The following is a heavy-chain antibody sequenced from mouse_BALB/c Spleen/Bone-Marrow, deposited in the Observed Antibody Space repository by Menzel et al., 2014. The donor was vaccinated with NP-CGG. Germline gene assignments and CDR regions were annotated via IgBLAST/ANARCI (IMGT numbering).Heavy chain of an antibody. CDR2: NDPANGNA. J-gene: IGHJ2*01. CDR3: ARYRLGTYFDF. D-gene: IGHD2-14*01. CDR1: GFNIKDTY. Sequence: VQLKESGAELVKPGASVKLSCTASGFNIKDTYMHWVKQRPEQGLEWIGRNDPANGNAKYDPKFQGKATITADTSSNTAYLQLSSLTSEDTAVYYCARYRLGTYFDFWGQGTTLTVSS. V-gene: IGHV14-3*02.